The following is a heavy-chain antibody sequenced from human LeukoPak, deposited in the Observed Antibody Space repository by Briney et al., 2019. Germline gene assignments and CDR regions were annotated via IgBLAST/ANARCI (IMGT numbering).Heavy chain of an antibody. V-gene: IGHV3-23*01. Sequence: GGSLRLSCAASGFTVRGDYMSWVRQAPGKGLEWVSAISGSGGSTYYADSVKGRFTISRDNSKNTLYLQMNSLRAEDTAVYYCAKTLGSIAAPYYFDYWGQGTLVTVSS. D-gene: IGHD6-6*01. J-gene: IGHJ4*02. CDR3: AKTLGSIAAPYYFDY. CDR2: ISGSGGST. CDR1: GFTVRGDY.